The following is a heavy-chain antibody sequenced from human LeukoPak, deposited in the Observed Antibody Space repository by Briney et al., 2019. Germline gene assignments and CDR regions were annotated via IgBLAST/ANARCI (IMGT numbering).Heavy chain of an antibody. CDR3: ARTSIAAVDCGY. CDR2: INPNSGGT. CDR1: GYTFTGYY. Sequence: ASVKVSCKASGYTFTGYYMHWLRQAPGQGLEWMGWINPNSGGTNYAQKVQGRVTMTSDTSISTAYMELSRLRSDDTAVYYCARTSIAAVDCGYWGQGTLVTVSS. D-gene: IGHD6-13*01. J-gene: IGHJ4*02. V-gene: IGHV1-2*02.